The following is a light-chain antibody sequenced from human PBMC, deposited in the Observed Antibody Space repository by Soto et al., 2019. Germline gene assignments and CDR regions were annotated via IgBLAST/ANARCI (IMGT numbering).Light chain of an antibody. CDR3: SSYTSSSTVV. CDR1: SSDIGVYKY. J-gene: IGLJ2*01. CDR2: EVS. V-gene: IGLV2-14*01. Sequence: QSALTQPASVSGSPGQSITISCTGTSSDIGVYKYVSWYQQHPGKAPNLMIYEVSNRPSGVSNRFSGSKSGNTASLTISRLQAEDEADYYCSSYTSSSTVVFGGGTKLTVL.